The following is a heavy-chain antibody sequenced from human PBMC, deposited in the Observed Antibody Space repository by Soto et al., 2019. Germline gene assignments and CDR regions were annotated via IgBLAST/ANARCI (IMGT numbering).Heavy chain of an antibody. CDR2: IFYDGSRK. CDR3: ARGSLGSFVSPFDH. Sequence: GSLRLSCAASGFTFSRSGMHWVRQAPGKGLEWVAVIFYDGSRKEYAASLRGRFTISRDNSKNMLYLQLNSLRAEDTAMYYCARGSLGSFVSPFDHWGQGNLVTVSS. CDR1: GFTFSRSG. D-gene: IGHD1-26*01. V-gene: IGHV3-33*01. J-gene: IGHJ4*02.